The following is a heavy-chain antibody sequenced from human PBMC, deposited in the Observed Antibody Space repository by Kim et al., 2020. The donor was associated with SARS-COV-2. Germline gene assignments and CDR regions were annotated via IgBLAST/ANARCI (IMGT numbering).Heavy chain of an antibody. D-gene: IGHD1-26*01. V-gene: IGHV1-2*04. Sequence: ASVKVSCKASGYTFTGFYMHWVRQAPGQGLEWMGWINPNSGGTNYAQKFQGWVTMTRDTSISTAYMELSRLRSDDTAVYYCARSDSQVGATDVLDYWGQGALGTVSS. CDR3: ARSDSQVGATDVLDY. CDR1: GYTFTGFY. J-gene: IGHJ4*02. CDR2: INPNSGGT.